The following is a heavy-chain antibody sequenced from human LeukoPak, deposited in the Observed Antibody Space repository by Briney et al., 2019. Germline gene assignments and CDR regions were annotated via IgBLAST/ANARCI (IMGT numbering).Heavy chain of an antibody. Sequence: GGSLRLSCAASGFTFSNYAMSWVRQAPGKGLEWVSFITGSGGSTYYADSVKGRFTISRDNSKNTLFLQMNSLRAEDTAVYYCAKVGVMRSSGWFGGDYFDHWGQGTLVTVSS. CDR1: GFTFSNYA. J-gene: IGHJ4*02. V-gene: IGHV3-23*01. D-gene: IGHD6-19*01. CDR3: AKVGVMRSSGWFGGDYFDH. CDR2: ITGSGGST.